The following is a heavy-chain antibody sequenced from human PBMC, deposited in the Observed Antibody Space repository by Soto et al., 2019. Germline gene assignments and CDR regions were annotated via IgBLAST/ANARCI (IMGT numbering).Heavy chain of an antibody. CDR3: ARGYCSGTGCYREPFDY. D-gene: IGHD2-2*01. CDR1: GFTFTNFD. J-gene: IGHJ4*02. Sequence: DVQLLDSGGGLVQPGGSLRLSCAASGFTFTNFDMIWVRQAPGKGLEWVSAITSGGGGTYYADSVKGRFTISRDNSKDTVYLQMNSLRGEDTAIYYCARGYCSGTGCYREPFDYWGQGTLVNVSS. V-gene: IGHV3-23*01. CDR2: ITSGGGGT.